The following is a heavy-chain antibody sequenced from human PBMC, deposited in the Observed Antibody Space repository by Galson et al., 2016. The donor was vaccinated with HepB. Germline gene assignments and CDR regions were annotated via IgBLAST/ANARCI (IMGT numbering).Heavy chain of an antibody. V-gene: IGHV4-31*03. CDR3: ARGYSYGGGIY. CDR2: IYYSGST. CDR1: GGSISSADYY. D-gene: IGHD5-18*01. Sequence: TLSLTCTVSGGSISSADYYWSWIRQHAGKGLEWIGYIYYSGSTYHNPSLKSRVTISIDTSKNQFSLKMTSVTAADTAVYYCARGYSYGGGIYWGRGTLVTVSS. J-gene: IGHJ1*01.